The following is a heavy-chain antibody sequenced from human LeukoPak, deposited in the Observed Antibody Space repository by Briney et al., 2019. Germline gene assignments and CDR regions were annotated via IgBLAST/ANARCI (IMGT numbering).Heavy chain of an antibody. CDR2: INPNSGGT. CDR1: GYTFAGYY. V-gene: IGHV1-2*02. D-gene: IGHD3-9*01. CDR3: ARGSFDWLQSDY. Sequence: VKVSCKASGYTFAGYYMHWVRQAPGQGLEWMGWINPNSGGTNYAQKFQGRVTMTRDTSISTAYMELSRLRSDDTAVCYCARGSFDWLQSDYWGQGTLVTVSS. J-gene: IGHJ4*02.